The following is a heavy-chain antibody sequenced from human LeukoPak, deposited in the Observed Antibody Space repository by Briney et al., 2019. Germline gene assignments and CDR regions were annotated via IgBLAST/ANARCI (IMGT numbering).Heavy chain of an antibody. CDR3: ATTKIWSGYYSSGYYFDY. CDR2: IKQDGSEK. D-gene: IGHD3-3*01. J-gene: IGHJ4*02. Sequence: GGSLRLSCAASGFTFSSYAMHWVRQAPGKGLEWVANIKQDGSEKYYVDSVKGRFTISRDNAKNSLYLQMNSLRAEDTAVYYCATTKIWSGYYSSGYYFDYWGQGTLVTVSS. V-gene: IGHV3-7*01. CDR1: GFTFSSYA.